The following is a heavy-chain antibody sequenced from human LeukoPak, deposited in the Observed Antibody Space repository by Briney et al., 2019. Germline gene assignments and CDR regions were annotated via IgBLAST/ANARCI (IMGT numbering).Heavy chain of an antibody. CDR2: ISYGGSNK. V-gene: IGHV3-30*18. J-gene: IGHJ6*02. CDR3: AKVRIAAAGLNYYGMDV. D-gene: IGHD6-13*01. CDR1: GFTFSSYG. Sequence: PGRSLRLSCAASGFTFSSYGMHWVRQAPGKGLEWVAVISYGGSNKYYADSVKGRFTISRDNSKNTLYLQMNSLRAEDTAVYYCAKVRIAAAGLNYYGMDVWGQGTTVTVSS.